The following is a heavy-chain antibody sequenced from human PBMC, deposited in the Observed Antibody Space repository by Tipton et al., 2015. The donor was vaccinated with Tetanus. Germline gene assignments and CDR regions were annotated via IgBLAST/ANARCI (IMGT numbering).Heavy chain of an antibody. CDR2: IGPSSTTV. J-gene: IGHJ4*02. Sequence: GSLRLSCAASGFTFSNYGMSWVRQAPGKGLEWVLYIGPSSTTVYYADFVKGRFTISRDNAQNPLYLQMNSLGDEDTAVYYCARAAYSSTPDHWGQGTLVTVSS. CDR3: ARAAYSSTPDH. V-gene: IGHV3-48*02. D-gene: IGHD6-13*01. CDR1: GFTFSNYG.